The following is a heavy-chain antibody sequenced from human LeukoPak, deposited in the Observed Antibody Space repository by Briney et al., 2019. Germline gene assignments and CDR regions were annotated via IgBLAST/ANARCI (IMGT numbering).Heavy chain of an antibody. CDR1: GYSISNGYY. V-gene: IGHV4-38-2*02. D-gene: IGHD1-26*01. Sequence: SETLSLTCTVSGYSISNGYYWGWIRQPPGKGLEWIGSIYLRESTYFNSSLKSRVTISVDTSKNQFSLKLSSVTAADTAVYYCAKGYGWEASYYYCYMDVWGKGTTVIISS. J-gene: IGHJ6*03. CDR3: AKGYGWEASYYYCYMDV. CDR2: IYLREST.